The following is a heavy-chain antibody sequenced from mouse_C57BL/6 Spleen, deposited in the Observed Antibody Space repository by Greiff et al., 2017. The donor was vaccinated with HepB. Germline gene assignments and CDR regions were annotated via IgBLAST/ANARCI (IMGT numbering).Heavy chain of an antibody. J-gene: IGHJ1*03. V-gene: IGHV1-72*01. CDR3: ARRYYGSSYGWYFDV. CDR2: IDPNSGGT. D-gene: IGHD1-1*01. CDR1: GYTFTSYW. Sequence: QVQLKQPGAELVKPGASVKLSCKASGYTFTSYWMHWVKQRPGRGLEWIGRIDPNSGGTKYNEKFKSKATLTVDKPSSTAYMQLSSLTSEDSAVYYCARRYYGSSYGWYFDVWGTGTTGTVAS.